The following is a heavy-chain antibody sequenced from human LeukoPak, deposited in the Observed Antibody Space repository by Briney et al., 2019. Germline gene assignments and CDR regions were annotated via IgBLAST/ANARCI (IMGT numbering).Heavy chain of an antibody. V-gene: IGHV1-2*02. J-gene: IGHJ6*03. CDR3: ARDRSSGWYHYYYYYYMDV. Sequence: GASVKVSCKASGYTFTGYYMHWVRQAPGQGLEWMGWINPDSGGTNYAQKFQGRVTMTRDTSISTAYMELSRLRSDDTAVYYCARDRSSGWYHYYYYYYMDVWGKGTTVTVSS. D-gene: IGHD6-19*01. CDR1: GYTFTGYY. CDR2: INPDSGGT.